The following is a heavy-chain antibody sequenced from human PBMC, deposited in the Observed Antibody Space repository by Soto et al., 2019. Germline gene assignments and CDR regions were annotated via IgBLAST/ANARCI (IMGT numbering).Heavy chain of an antibody. V-gene: IGHV3-48*01. J-gene: IGHJ4*02. Sequence: EVQLVESGGGLVQPGGSLRLSCAASGFTFSSYSMNWVRQAPGKGLEWVSYISSSSSTIYYADSVKGRFTISRDNAKNSLYLQMNSLRAEDTAVYYCARGRRGPMTYSDYWGQGTLVTVSS. CDR3: ARGRRGPMTYSDY. CDR2: ISSSSSTI. D-gene: IGHD2-21*02. CDR1: GFTFSSYS.